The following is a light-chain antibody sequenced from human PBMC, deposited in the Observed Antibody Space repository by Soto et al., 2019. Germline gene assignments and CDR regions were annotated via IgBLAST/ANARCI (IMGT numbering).Light chain of an antibody. V-gene: IGLV3-25*03. CDR1: ALPNKY. J-gene: IGLJ1*01. Sequence: SYELTQPPSVSVSPGQTARITCSGDALPNKYAYWYQQKPGQAPVLVIYKDSERPSGIPERFSGSSSGTTVTLTISGVQAEDEADYYCQSADSSGTDYVFGTGTKVTVL. CDR3: QSADSSGTDYV. CDR2: KDS.